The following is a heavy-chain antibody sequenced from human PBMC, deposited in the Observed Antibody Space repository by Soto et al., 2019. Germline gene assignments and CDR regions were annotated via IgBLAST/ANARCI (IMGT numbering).Heavy chain of an antibody. D-gene: IGHD6-19*01. J-gene: IGHJ3*02. CDR1: GYTFTSYY. CDR3: ARDGGEYSSGWYLAFDI. CDR2: INPSGGST. Sequence: ASVKVSCQASGYTFTSYYMHWVRQAPGQGLEWMGIINPSGGSTSYAQKFQGRVTMTRDTSTSTVYMELSSLRSEDTAVYFCARDGGEYSSGWYLAFDIWGQGTMVTVSS. V-gene: IGHV1-46*03.